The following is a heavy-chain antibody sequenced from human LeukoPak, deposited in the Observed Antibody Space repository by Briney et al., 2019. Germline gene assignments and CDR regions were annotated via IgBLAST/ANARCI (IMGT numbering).Heavy chain of an antibody. CDR2: IYTSGST. V-gene: IGHV4-4*07. Sequence: PSETLSLTCTVSGGSISSYYWSWIRQPAGKGLEWIGRIYTSGSTNYNPSLKSRVTISVDTSKNQFSLKLSSVTAADTAVYYCARNTHSSGWFSFFDYWGQGTLVTVSS. J-gene: IGHJ4*02. CDR1: GGSISSYY. CDR3: ARNTHSSGWFSFFDY. D-gene: IGHD6-19*01.